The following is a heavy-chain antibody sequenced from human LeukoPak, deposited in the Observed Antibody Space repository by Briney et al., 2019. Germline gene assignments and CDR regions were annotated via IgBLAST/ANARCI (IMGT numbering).Heavy chain of an antibody. Sequence: PSETLSLTCTVSGGSISSGGYYWSWIRQHPGKGLEWIGYIYYSGSTYYNPSLKSRVTISVDTSKNQFSLKLSSVTAADTAVYYCARDSSGWYYFGYWGQGTLVTVSS. CDR2: IYYSGST. CDR3: ARDSSGWYYFGY. J-gene: IGHJ4*02. V-gene: IGHV4-31*03. D-gene: IGHD6-19*01. CDR1: GGSISSGGYY.